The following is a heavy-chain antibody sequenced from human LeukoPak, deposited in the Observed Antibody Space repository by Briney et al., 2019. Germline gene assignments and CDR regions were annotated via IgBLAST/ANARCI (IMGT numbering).Heavy chain of an antibody. CDR1: AYSFTIYT. D-gene: IGHD1-26*01. J-gene: IGHJ4*02. V-gene: IGHV1-3*04. Sequence: GASVKVSCKASAYSFTIYTIHWVRQAPGQGLEWMGWINTGSGNTKYSQRFQDRVTITMDTSASTVYMEMNDLGSEDTAVYYCARGYSGCFHYWGQGALVTVSS. CDR3: ARGYSGCFHY. CDR2: INTGSGNT.